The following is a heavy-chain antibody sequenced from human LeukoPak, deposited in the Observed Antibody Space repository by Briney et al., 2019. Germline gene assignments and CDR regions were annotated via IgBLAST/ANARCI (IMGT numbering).Heavy chain of an antibody. CDR2: INTSGST. CDR3: AREGGDPRWLDP. V-gene: IGHV4-4*07. Sequence: SETLSLTCTVSGGSISSYYWTWIRQSAGKGLEWIGRINTSGSTNYNPSLRSRVTMSVDTSKNQFSLNLTSVTAADTAVYSCAREGGDPRWLDPWGQGTLVTVSS. J-gene: IGHJ5*02. CDR1: GGSISSYY. D-gene: IGHD6-25*01.